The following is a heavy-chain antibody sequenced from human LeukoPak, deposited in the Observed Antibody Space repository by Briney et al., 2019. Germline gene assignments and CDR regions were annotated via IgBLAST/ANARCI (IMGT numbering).Heavy chain of an antibody. Sequence: ASVKVSCKASGYTFTTYGISWVRQAPAQGLEWMGWVSAYNGNTNYAQKVQGRVTMTTDTSANTAYMELGSLRSDDTAVYYCARGLLTARARDAFDIWGQGTMVTVSS. CDR2: VSAYNGNT. CDR1: GYTFTTYG. D-gene: IGHD7-27*01. V-gene: IGHV1-18*01. J-gene: IGHJ3*02. CDR3: ARGLLTARARDAFDI.